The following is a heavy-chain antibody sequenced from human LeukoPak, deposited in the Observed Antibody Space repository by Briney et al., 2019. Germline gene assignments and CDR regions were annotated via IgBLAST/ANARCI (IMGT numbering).Heavy chain of an antibody. V-gene: IGHV5-51*01. Sequence: GESLKISCKGSGYSFTNYWIGWVRQQPGKGLEWMGIIYPGDSDTRYSPSFQGQVTISADKSISTVYLQWSSLKASDTAMYYCARFAYGNGNFPGHYWGQGTLVTVSS. CDR1: GYSFTNYW. D-gene: IGHD2/OR15-2a*01. CDR2: IYPGDSDT. CDR3: ARFAYGNGNFPGHY. J-gene: IGHJ4*02.